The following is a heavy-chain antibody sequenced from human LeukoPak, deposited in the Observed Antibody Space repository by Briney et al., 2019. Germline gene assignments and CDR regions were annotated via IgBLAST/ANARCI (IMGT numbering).Heavy chain of an antibody. D-gene: IGHD1-14*01. J-gene: IGHJ5*02. V-gene: IGHV4-34*01. Sequence: SVTLSLTCAVYGGSLSGYYWSWIRQPPGKGLEWIEEINHSGSTNYNPSLKSRVTISVDTSKNQFSLKLSSETAADTAVYYCARALTTNLVAGNRFDPWGQGTLVTSST. CDR3: ARALTTNLVAGNRFDP. CDR2: INHSGST. CDR1: GGSLSGYY.